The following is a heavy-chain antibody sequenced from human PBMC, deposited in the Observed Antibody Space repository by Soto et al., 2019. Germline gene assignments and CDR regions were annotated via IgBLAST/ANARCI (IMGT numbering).Heavy chain of an antibody. CDR1: GFTFSNYA. D-gene: IGHD3-16*01. Sequence: EVQLLESGGDLVQPGGSLRLSCVASGFTFSNYAMSWVRQAVGKGREWVSTIGIGAETYYADSVKGRFIISRDDSTNTMYLQMNSLRADDAAVYYCAKGLGARFPFSMWSDPGGQGTQVPVSS. J-gene: IGHJ5*02. V-gene: IGHV3-23*01. CDR2: IGIGAET. CDR3: AKGLGARFPFSMWSDP.